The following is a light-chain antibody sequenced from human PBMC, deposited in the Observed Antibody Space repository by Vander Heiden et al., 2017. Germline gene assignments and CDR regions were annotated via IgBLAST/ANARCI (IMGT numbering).Light chain of an antibody. CDR1: NIGRKG. V-gene: IGLV3-21*02. Sequence: SYVLTQAPSVSVAPGQTARITCGGNNIGRKGVHWYQQKPGQAPGLGGYDERERPSGNPERNPWPNPGDTATLAHRRGGSGEGADYYWQVWDRSKDQWVFGGGTKPTVL. J-gene: IGLJ3*02. CDR3: QVWDRSKDQWV. CDR2: DER.